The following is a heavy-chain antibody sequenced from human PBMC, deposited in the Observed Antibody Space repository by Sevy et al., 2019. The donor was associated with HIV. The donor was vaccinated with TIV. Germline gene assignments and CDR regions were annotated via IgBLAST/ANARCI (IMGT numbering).Heavy chain of an antibody. CDR1: GFTFSSYA. CDR3: AKDRRGFSESYFDY. V-gene: IGHV3-23*01. D-gene: IGHD3-10*01. J-gene: IGHJ4*02. Sequence: GGSLRLSCTASGFTFSSYAMSWVRQAPGKGLEWVSAISGSGGSTYYADSVKGRFTISRDNSKNTLYLQMNSLRAEDTAVYYCAKDRRGFSESYFDYWGQGTLVTVSS. CDR2: ISGSGGST.